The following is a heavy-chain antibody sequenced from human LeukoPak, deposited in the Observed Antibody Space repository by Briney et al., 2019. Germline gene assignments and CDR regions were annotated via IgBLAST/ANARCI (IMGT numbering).Heavy chain of an antibody. CDR3: ARDLAYGGDY. CDR2: ISGDGSTT. J-gene: IGHJ4*02. CDR1: GFTFRSDW. Sequence: GGSLRLSCAASGFTFRSDWMHWVRQPPGKGPEWISRISGDGSTTTYADSVKGRFTISRDNAKNTLYQQMSSLRAEDTAVYYCARDLAYGGDYWGQGTLVTVSS. D-gene: IGHD4-17*01. V-gene: IGHV3-74*01.